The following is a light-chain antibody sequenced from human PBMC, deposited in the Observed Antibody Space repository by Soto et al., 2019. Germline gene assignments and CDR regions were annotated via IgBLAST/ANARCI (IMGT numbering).Light chain of an antibody. CDR3: QQYYSSTIT. J-gene: IGKJ5*01. Sequence: IVMTQSPDSLEESLFERATINCKSSHSVLYTSNSKKYLAWYQQKPGQPPKLLIKWASTRESGVPDRFSGSGSETDFTLTISSLQAEDVAVYYCQQYYSSTITFGQGTRLEIK. CDR2: WAS. CDR1: HSVLYTSNSKKY. V-gene: IGKV4-1*01.